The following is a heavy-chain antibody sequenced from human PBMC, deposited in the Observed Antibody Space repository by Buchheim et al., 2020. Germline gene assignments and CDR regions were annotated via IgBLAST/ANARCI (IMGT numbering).Heavy chain of an antibody. Sequence: EVQLVQSGAEVKKPGESLRISCKGFGYTFTSHWISWVRQMPGKGLEWMGRIDPDDSYTNYSPSFQGHVTISADNFISTAYPHWRSLKASDTAMYYCARQDCSSGVCYFFDHWGQGTL. CDR3: ARQDCSSGVCYFFDH. D-gene: IGHD2-8*01. CDR2: IDPDDSYT. V-gene: IGHV5-10-1*03. CDR1: GYTFTSHW. J-gene: IGHJ4*02.